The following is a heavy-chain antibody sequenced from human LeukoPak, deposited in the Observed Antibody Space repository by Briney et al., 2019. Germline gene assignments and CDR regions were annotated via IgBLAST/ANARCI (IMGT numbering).Heavy chain of an antibody. J-gene: IGHJ4*02. V-gene: IGHV3-9*01. CDR2: ISWNSGSI. CDR3: AKDGSNYYGSGRGKDY. D-gene: IGHD3-10*01. Sequence: QAGGSLRLSCAASGFTFSSYAMSWVRQAPGKGLEWVSGISWNSGSIGYADSVKGRFTISRDNAKNSLYLQMNSLRAEDTALYYCAKDGSNYYGSGRGKDYWGQGTLVTVSS. CDR1: GFTFSSYA.